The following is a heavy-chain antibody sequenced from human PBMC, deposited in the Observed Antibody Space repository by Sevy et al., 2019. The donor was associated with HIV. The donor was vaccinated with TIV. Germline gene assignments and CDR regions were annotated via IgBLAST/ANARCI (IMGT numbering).Heavy chain of an antibody. Sequence: GGFLRLSCAASGFTFSNAWMSWVRQAPGKGLEWVGRIKSKTDGGTTDYAAPVKGRFTISRDDSKNTLYLQMNSLKTEDTAVYYCTTDPELVVPAAYAFDIWGQGTMVTVSS. CDR1: GFTFSNAW. V-gene: IGHV3-15*01. CDR2: IKSKTDGGTT. CDR3: TTDPELVVPAAYAFDI. J-gene: IGHJ3*02. D-gene: IGHD2-2*01.